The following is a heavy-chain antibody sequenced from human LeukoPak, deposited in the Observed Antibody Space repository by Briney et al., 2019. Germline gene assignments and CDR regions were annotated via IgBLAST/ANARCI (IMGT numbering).Heavy chain of an antibody. CDR1: GFTFSNAW. J-gene: IGHJ4*02. V-gene: IGHV3-15*01. D-gene: IGHD3-3*01. Sequence: VGSLRLSCAASGFTFSNAWMSWVRQAPGKGLEWVGRIKSKTDGGITDYAAPVKGRFTISRDDSKNTLYLQMNSLKTEDTAVYYCTTDPNYDFSPLWGQGTLVTVSS. CDR2: IKSKTDGGIT. CDR3: TTDPNYDFSPL.